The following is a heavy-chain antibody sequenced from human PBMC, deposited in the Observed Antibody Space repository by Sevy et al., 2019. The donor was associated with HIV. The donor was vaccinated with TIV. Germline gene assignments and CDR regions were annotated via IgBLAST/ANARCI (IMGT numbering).Heavy chain of an antibody. Sequence: GGSLRLSCTTSGFTVGDYAMTWVRQAPGKGLEWVGFFRSKAYGGTTEYAASVKGRFTISRDDSKSIAYLQMNSLKTEDTAVYYCTRYCSSSSCEKTNWVDAFDIWGQGTMVTVSS. D-gene: IGHD2-2*01. CDR1: GFTVGDYA. CDR2: FRSKAYGGTT. J-gene: IGHJ3*02. V-gene: IGHV3-49*04. CDR3: TRYCSSSSCEKTNWVDAFDI.